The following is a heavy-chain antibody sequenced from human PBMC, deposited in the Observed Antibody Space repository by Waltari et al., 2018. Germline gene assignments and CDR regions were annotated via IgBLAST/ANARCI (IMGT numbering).Heavy chain of an antibody. J-gene: IGHJ4*02. CDR2: ISYDGRNK. CDR3: ARGSGDPSAPFDY. CDR1: GFTFSSYA. V-gene: IGHV3-30*04. D-gene: IGHD6-19*01. Sequence: QVQLVGSGGGVVQPGRSLRLSWAASGFTFSSYAMHWVRQAPGNGLEWVAIISYDGRNKYYADAVKGRFTTTGENSKNTLYLQMNRRRAEDTAVDYWARGSGDPSAPFDYWGQGTLVTVSS.